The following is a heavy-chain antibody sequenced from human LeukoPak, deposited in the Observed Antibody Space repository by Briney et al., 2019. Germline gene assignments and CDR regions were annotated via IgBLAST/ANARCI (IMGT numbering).Heavy chain of an antibody. V-gene: IGHV1-69*06. Sequence: SVTVSCKASGGTFINYAISWVRQAPGQGREWMGGIIPIFGTANYAQKFQGRVTITADKSTSTAYMELSSLRSEDTAVYYCARASYDYVWGNDAFDIWGQGTMVTVSS. D-gene: IGHD3-16*01. CDR3: ARASYDYVWGNDAFDI. CDR2: IIPIFGTA. CDR1: GGTFINYA. J-gene: IGHJ3*02.